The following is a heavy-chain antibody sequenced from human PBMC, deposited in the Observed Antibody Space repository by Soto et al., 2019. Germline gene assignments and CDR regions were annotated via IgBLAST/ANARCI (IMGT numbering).Heavy chain of an antibody. J-gene: IGHJ6*02. D-gene: IGHD6-6*01. Sequence: QSGGSLRLSCAASGFTFSSYGMHWVRQAPGKGLEWVAVIWYGGSNENYADSVKGRFTISGDNSKNTLFLQMNSLRAEDTAVYYCARDRVLAARPNYYYAMDVWGQGTTVTVSS. CDR1: GFTFSSYG. CDR2: IWYGGSNE. CDR3: ARDRVLAARPNYYYAMDV. V-gene: IGHV3-33*01.